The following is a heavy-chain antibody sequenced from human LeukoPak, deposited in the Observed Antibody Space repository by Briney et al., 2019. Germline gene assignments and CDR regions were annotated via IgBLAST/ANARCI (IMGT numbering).Heavy chain of an antibody. V-gene: IGHV3-23*01. D-gene: IGHD2-15*01. J-gene: IGHJ4*02. CDR2: ISGSGGST. Sequence: GSLRLSCAASGFTLSSYAMSWVRQAPGKGLEGVPAISGSGGSTYYADSVKGRFTISRDNSKNTLYQQMNSLRAEDTAVYYCAKRKVGYCSGGSCPGGLDYWGQGTLVTVSS. CDR1: GFTLSSYA. CDR3: AKRKVGYCSGGSCPGGLDY.